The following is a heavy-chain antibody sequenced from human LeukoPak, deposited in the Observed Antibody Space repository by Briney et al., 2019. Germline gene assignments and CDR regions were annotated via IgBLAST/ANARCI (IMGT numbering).Heavy chain of an antibody. J-gene: IGHJ4*02. CDR3: ARGFDGNFDY. CDR2: INWDGANT. D-gene: IGHD3-9*01. V-gene: IGHV3-20*04. CDR1: GFAFDDYG. Sequence: GGSLRLSCAASGFAFDDYGMSWVRQAAGKGLEWVSGINWDGANTDYADSVKGRFTISRDNAKNSLYLQMNSLRAEDTALYYCARGFDGNFDYWGQGTLVTVSP.